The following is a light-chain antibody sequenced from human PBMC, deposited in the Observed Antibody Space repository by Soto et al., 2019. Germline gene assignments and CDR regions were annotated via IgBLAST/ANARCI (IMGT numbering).Light chain of an antibody. J-gene: IGKJ1*01. CDR3: QQYNSQRT. CDR2: KAS. CDR1: QYISSW. Sequence: DIQMTQSPSTLSASVGDRVTITCRASQYISSWLAWYQQKPGKAPKLLIYKASSLESGVPSRFSGSGSGTEFTLTICSLQPDDFATYYCQQYNSQRTFGSGPQVEIK. V-gene: IGKV1-5*03.